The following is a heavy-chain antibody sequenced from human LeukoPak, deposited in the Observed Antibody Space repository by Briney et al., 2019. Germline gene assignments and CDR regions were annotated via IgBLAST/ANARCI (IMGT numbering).Heavy chain of an antibody. J-gene: IGHJ4*02. CDR1: GGSFSGYY. D-gene: IGHD3-10*02. CDR3: ARPSFRGYYYFH. V-gene: IGHV4-34*01. Sequence: ASETLSLTCAVYGGSFSGYYWSWIRQPPGKGLEWIGEINHSGSTNYNPSLKSRVTISVDTSKNQFSLKLSSVTAADTALYYCARPSFRGYYYFHWGQGTLVTVSS. CDR2: INHSGST.